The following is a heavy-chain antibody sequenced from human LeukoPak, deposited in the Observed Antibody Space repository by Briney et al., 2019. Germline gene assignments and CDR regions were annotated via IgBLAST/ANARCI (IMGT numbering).Heavy chain of an antibody. CDR3: VRRYMATSAEDFEY. Sequence: LSLTCAVYGGSFSGYYWSWIRQAPGKGLEWVSYISSSGSTIYYADSVKGRFTISRDNAKNSLYLQMNSLRAEDTAVYYCVRRYMATSAEDFEYWGQGTLVTVSS. J-gene: IGHJ4*02. V-gene: IGHV3-11*04. D-gene: IGHD5-24*01. CDR1: GGSFSGYY. CDR2: ISSSGSTI.